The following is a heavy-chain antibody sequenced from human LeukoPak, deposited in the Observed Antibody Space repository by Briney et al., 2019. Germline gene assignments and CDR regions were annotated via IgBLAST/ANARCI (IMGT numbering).Heavy chain of an antibody. J-gene: IGHJ6*03. Sequence: GGSLRLSCAASGFTFSSYAMSWVRQAPGKGLEWVSAISGSGGSTYYADSVKGRFTISRDNSKNTLYLQMNSLRAEDTAVYYCAKEGGDPNYYYYYMDVWGKGTTVTVSS. V-gene: IGHV3-23*01. D-gene: IGHD2-21*02. CDR3: AKEGGDPNYYYYYMDV. CDR1: GFTFSSYA. CDR2: ISGSGGST.